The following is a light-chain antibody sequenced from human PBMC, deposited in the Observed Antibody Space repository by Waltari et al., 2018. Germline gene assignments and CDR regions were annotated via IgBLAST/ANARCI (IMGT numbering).Light chain of an antibody. CDR3: CSYAGHSTYV. Sequence: QSALTQPASVSGSPGQSITIPCPATTRDVGHYNLVPWYQQHPGKAPKLMIYEVSQRPSGVSNRFSGSKSGNTASLTISGLQPEDETDYYCCSYAGHSTYVFGTGTKVTVL. J-gene: IGLJ1*01. CDR1: TRDVGHYNL. V-gene: IGLV2-23*02. CDR2: EVS.